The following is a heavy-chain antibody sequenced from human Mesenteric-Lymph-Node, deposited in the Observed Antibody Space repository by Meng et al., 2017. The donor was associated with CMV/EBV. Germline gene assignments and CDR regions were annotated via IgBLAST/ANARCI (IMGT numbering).Heavy chain of an antibody. J-gene: IGHJ4*02. CDR1: GDSISSNLW. CDR2: ISHSRST. CDR3: ARSPGFWSLDY. V-gene: IGHV4-4*01. Sequence: GSLRLSCAVSGDSISSNLWWGWVRQPPGKGLEWIGEISHSRSTIYNPSLQSRVTISLDKTNNHFSLRLTSATAADTGVYFCARSPGFWSLDYWGRGTLVTVSS. D-gene: IGHD2-8*02.